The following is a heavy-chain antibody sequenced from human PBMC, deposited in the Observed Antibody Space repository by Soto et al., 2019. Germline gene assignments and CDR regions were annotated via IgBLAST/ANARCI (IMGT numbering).Heavy chain of an antibody. J-gene: IGHJ4*02. V-gene: IGHV3-21*01. CDR2: ISSSSSYI. Sequence: EVQLVESGGGLVKPGGSLRLSCAASGFTFSSYSMNWVRQAPGKGLEWVSSISSSSSYIYYADSVKGRVPISRDNAKNSLYLQMTSLRAEDTAVYYCATGLRYFDWLVSFWGQGTLVTVSS. CDR1: GFTFSSYS. CDR3: ATGLRYFDWLVSF. D-gene: IGHD3-9*01.